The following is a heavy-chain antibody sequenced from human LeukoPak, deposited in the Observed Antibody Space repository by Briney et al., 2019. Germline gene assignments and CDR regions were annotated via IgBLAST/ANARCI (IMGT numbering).Heavy chain of an antibody. J-gene: IGHJ4*02. V-gene: IGHV4-38-2*02. CDR3: ARGAEYYAIWRGYAGYSDY. D-gene: IGHD3-3*01. CDR2: IYHRGST. CDR1: GYSISNGYY. Sequence: SETLSLTCTVSGYSISNGYYWGWIRQPPGKGLEWVGSIYHRGSTYYNPSLRSRVTISLDRSKKKFSLKLTSVTAAATAVYFCARGAEYYAIWRGYAGYSDYWGQGISVTVSS.